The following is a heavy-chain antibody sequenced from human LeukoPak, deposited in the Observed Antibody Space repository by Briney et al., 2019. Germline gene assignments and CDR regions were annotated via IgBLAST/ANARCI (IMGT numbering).Heavy chain of an antibody. CDR2: ISSSGSTI. Sequence: PGGSLRLSCAASGFTFSSYEMNWVRQAPGKGLEWVSYISSSGSTIYYADSVKGRFTISRDNAKNSLYLQMNSVRAEDTAVYYCARDRRRGYSYGFDYWGQGTLVTVSS. V-gene: IGHV3-48*03. CDR1: GFTFSSYE. D-gene: IGHD5-18*01. J-gene: IGHJ4*02. CDR3: ARDRRRGYSYGFDY.